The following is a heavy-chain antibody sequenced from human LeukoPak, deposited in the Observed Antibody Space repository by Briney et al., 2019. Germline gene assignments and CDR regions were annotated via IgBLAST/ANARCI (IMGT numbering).Heavy chain of an antibody. V-gene: IGHV3-23*01. D-gene: IGHD2-2*01. CDR1: GFTFSSYG. CDR3: AKGHCSGASCYVFDI. Sequence: GGSLRLSCAGSGFTFSSYGMSWVRQAPGKGLEWVSSISGSGGTTYYADSVKGRFTLSRDNSKTTLYLQMNSLRAEDTAVYCCAKGHCSGASCYVFDIWGQGTMVTVSS. CDR2: ISGSGGTT. J-gene: IGHJ3*02.